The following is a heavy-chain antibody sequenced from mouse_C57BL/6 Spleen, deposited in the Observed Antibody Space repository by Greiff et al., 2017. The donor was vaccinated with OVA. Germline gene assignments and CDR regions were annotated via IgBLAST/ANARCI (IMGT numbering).Heavy chain of an antibody. Sequence: VQGVESGGGLVKPGGSLKLSCAASGFTFSSYAMSWVRQTPEKRLEWVATISDGGSYTYYPDNVKGRFTISRDNAKNNLYLQMSHLKSEDTAMYYCARGDWDNAMDYWGQGTSVTVSS. J-gene: IGHJ4*01. CDR3: ARGDWDNAMDY. CDR1: GFTFSSYA. D-gene: IGHD4-1*01. V-gene: IGHV5-4*01. CDR2: ISDGGSYT.